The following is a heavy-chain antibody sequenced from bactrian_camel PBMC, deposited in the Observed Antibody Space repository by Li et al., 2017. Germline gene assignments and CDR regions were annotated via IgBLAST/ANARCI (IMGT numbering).Heavy chain of an antibody. CDR2: VGTDGTT. CDR1: QWTFEDSM. J-gene: IGHJ4*01. D-gene: IGHD4*01. V-gene: IGHV3S53*01. Sequence: HVQLVESGGGSVRAGGSLRLSCTASQWTFEDSMMGWYRLAPGNACELVGSVGTDGTTTYADSMKGRVTISQDDAKRTMYLHMNSLKSEDTAVYSCAPHGHSYVDYNCRAGLGQGTQVTVS.